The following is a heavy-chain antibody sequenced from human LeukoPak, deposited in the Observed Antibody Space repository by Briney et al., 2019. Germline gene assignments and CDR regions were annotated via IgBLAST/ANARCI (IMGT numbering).Heavy chain of an antibody. D-gene: IGHD1-26*01. V-gene: IGHV4-39*07. CDR3: ARELSGSSTWD. CDR2: IFYTGST. J-gene: IGHJ4*02. Sequence: SETLSLTRTVSGDSISSSSHYWGWIRQPPGQGLEWIGSIFYTGSTYYKPSLKSRLSISIDTFKNQFSLRLSSVTAADTAVYFCARELSGSSTWDWGQGTLVTVSS. CDR1: GDSISSSSHY.